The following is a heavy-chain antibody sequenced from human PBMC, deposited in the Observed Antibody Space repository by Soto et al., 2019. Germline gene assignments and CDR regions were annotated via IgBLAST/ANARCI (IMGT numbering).Heavy chain of an antibody. CDR3: ARERDGNTPNWFDX. V-gene: IGHV3-53*01. Sequence: GGSLRLSCAVSGFTVSSNYMSWVRQPPGKGPEWVSDISSGGSTYYADSVKGRFTISRDNSKNTLYLQTNSLRAEDTAVYYCARERDGNTPNWFDXWGQGTLVTVSX. CDR2: ISSGGST. D-gene: IGHD2-15*01. J-gene: IGHJ5*02. CDR1: GFTVSSNY.